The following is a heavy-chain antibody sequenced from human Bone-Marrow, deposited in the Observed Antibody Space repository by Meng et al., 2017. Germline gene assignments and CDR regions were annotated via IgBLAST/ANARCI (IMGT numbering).Heavy chain of an antibody. V-gene: IGHV3-23*01. CDR2: IGANGGST. CDR3: AKGRGVMDV. Sequence: GESLKISCTGSGFIFNSYAMGWVRQAPGKGLEWVSVIGANGGSTSYADSVKSRFTISRDNSKNTIYLQMSSLRADDTAVYYCAKGRGVMDVWGQGTTVTVSS. D-gene: IGHD3-10*01. J-gene: IGHJ6*02. CDR1: GFIFNSYA.